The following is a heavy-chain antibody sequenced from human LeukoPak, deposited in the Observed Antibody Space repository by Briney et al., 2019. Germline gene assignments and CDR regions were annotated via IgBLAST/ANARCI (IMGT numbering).Heavy chain of an antibody. CDR3: VKDLGALSHGGIDP. J-gene: IGHJ5*02. CDR2: ISYDGSDE. Sequence: GSLRLSCAASGFTFSSYGMHWVRQAPGKGLEWVAVISYDGSDEYYADSVKGRFTISRDKSKNTLYLQMNSLRAEDTAVYYCVKDLGALSHGGIDPWGQGTLVTVSS. CDR1: GFTFSSYG. D-gene: IGHD3-16*01. V-gene: IGHV3-30*18.